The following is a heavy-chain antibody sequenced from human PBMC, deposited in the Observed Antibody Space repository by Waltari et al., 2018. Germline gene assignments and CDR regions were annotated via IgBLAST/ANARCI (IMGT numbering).Heavy chain of an antibody. V-gene: IGHV3-30*01. CDR1: GFTFSSYP. CDR3: AREVRYSSGWYENWFDP. J-gene: IGHJ5*02. D-gene: IGHD6-19*01. CDR2: ISYDGSNK. Sequence: QVQLVESGGGVVQPGRSLKLSCAASGFTFSSYPLHWVRRAPGQGLEWVAVISYDGSNKYYADSVKGQFTISRDNSKNTLYLQMNSLRAEDTAVYYCAREVRYSSGWYENWFDPWGQGTLVTVSS.